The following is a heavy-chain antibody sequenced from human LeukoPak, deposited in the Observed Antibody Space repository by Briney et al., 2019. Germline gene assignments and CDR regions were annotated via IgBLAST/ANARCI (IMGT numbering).Heavy chain of an antibody. CDR2: ISSNGGST. Sequence: GGSLRLSCSASGFTFSSYAMHWVRQAPGKGLEYVSAISSNGGSTYYADSVKGRFTISRDNSKNTLYLQMSSLRAEDTAVYYCAKHTVAGLDYWGQGTLVTVSS. V-gene: IGHV3-64D*06. J-gene: IGHJ4*02. CDR3: AKHTVAGLDY. CDR1: GFTFSSYA. D-gene: IGHD6-19*01.